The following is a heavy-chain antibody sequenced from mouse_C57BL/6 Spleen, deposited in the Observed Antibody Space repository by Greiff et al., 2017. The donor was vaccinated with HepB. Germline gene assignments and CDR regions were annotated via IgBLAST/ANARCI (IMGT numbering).Heavy chain of an antibody. Sequence: QVQLKQSGPELVKPGASVKISCKASGYAFSSSWMNWVKQRPGKGLEWIGRIYPGDGDTNYNGKFKGKATLTADKSSSTAYMQLSSLTSEDSAVYFCAREGENYYGSSPWYFDVWGTGTTVTVSS. CDR1: GYAFSSSW. CDR2: IYPGDGDT. CDR3: AREGENYYGSSPWYFDV. J-gene: IGHJ1*03. V-gene: IGHV1-82*01. D-gene: IGHD1-1*01.